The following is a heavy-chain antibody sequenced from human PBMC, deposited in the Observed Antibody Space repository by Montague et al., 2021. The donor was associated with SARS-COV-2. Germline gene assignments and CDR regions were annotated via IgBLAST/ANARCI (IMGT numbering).Heavy chain of an antibody. CDR1: GGTVRDYY. J-gene: IGHJ5*02. CDR3: ARHSVSEDGTFFRSYFDP. D-gene: IGHD1-1*01. CDR2: IFYNGYT. Sequence: SETLSLTCTVSGGTVRDYYWNWIRQTPGKGLEWIGYIFYNGYTKXNPSLESRVTLSVDTPGNQFFLRLRSVTASDTATYFCARHSVSEDGTFFRSYFDPWGQGAQVIVSS. V-gene: IGHV4-59*08.